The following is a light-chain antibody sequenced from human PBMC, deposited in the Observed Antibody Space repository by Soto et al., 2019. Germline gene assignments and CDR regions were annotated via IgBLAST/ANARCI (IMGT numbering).Light chain of an antibody. Sequence: QSVLTQPASVSGSPGQSITISCTGTSSDVGRYNYVSWYQQHPGKAPKLIIFEVANRPSGVSSRFSGSKSGSTASLTISGLQTEDEALYYCTSRTGANTVLLGGGTKVTVL. CDR1: SSDVGRYNY. CDR2: EVA. V-gene: IGLV2-14*01. CDR3: TSRTGANTVL. J-gene: IGLJ2*01.